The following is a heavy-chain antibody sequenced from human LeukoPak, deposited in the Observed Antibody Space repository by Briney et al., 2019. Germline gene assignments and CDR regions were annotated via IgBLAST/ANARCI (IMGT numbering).Heavy chain of an antibody. J-gene: IGHJ4*02. CDR2: IHQNGGTE. Sequence: GGSLRLSCAASGFTVSSYWMSWVSQAPGEGLEWVACIHQNGGTEYYVDSVKGRFAISRDNTKNSLYLQMNSLTIEDTAVYYCARDLSSRDAYWGQGTLVTVSS. D-gene: IGHD6-13*01. CDR3: ARDLSSRDAY. V-gene: IGHV3-7*03. CDR1: GFTVSSYW.